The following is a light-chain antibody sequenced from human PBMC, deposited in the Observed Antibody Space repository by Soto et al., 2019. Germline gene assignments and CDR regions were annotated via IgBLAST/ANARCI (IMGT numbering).Light chain of an antibody. CDR3: QQFNSYPVT. Sequence: IQLTQSPSSLSASVGDRVTITCRASQGISSYLAWYQQKPGEAPKLLIYAASTLQSGVPSRFSGSGSGTDFTLTISSLQPEDFATFYCQQFNSYPVTFGQGTRLEIQ. CDR2: AAS. V-gene: IGKV1-9*01. CDR1: QGISSY. J-gene: IGKJ5*01.